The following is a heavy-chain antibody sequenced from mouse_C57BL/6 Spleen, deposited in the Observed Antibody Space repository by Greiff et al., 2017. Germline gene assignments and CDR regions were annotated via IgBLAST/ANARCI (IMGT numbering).Heavy chain of an antibody. Sequence: QVQLKESGPELVKPGASVKISCKASGYAFSSSWMNWVKQRPGKGLEWIGRIYPGDGDTNYNGKFKGKATLTADKSSSTAYMQLSSLTSEDYAVYFCAIAAIYYDHYYAMDYWGQGTSVTVSS. CDR1: GYAFSSSW. V-gene: IGHV1-82*01. D-gene: IGHD2-4*01. CDR2: IYPGDGDT. CDR3: AIAAIYYDHYYAMDY. J-gene: IGHJ4*01.